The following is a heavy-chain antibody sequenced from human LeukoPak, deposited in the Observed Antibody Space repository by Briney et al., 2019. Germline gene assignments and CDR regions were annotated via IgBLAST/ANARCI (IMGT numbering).Heavy chain of an antibody. CDR3: ARHETAYFDY. V-gene: IGHV4-4*09. D-gene: IGHD6-25*01. Sequence: SETLSLTCTVSGGSISSYYWSWIRQPPGKGLEWIGYIYTSGSTNYNPSLKSRVTISVDTSKNQFSLKLSPVTAADTAVYYCARHETAYFDYWGQGTLVTVSS. CDR1: GGSISSYY. CDR2: IYTSGST. J-gene: IGHJ4*02.